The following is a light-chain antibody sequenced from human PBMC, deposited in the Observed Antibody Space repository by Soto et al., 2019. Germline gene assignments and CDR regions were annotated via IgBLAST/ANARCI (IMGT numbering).Light chain of an antibody. J-gene: IGKJ3*01. CDR3: QQRSNWRFT. V-gene: IGKV3-11*01. Sequence: EIVLTQSPATLSLSPGERDTLSCRASQSVSSYLAWYQQKPGQAPRLLIYDASNRATGIPARFSGSGSGTDFTLTISSLEPEDFAVYYCQQRSNWRFTFGPGTKVDIK. CDR1: QSVSSY. CDR2: DAS.